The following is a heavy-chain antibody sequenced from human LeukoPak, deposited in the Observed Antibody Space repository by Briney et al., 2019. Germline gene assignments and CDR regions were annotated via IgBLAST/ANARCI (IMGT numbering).Heavy chain of an antibody. CDR1: GFTFSSYS. D-gene: IGHD4-17*01. CDR3: AKGFGGPTTVTTN. V-gene: IGHV3-48*01. Sequence: GGSLRLSCAASGFTFSSYSMNWVRQAPGKGLEWVSYISSSGSTIYYADSVKGRFTISRDNSKNTLYLQMNSLRAEDTAVYYCAKGFGGPTTVTTNWGQGTLVTVSS. J-gene: IGHJ4*02. CDR2: ISSSGSTI.